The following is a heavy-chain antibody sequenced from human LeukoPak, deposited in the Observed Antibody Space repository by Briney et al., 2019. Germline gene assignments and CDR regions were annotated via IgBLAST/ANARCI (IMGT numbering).Heavy chain of an antibody. CDR1: GFTVSSNY. V-gene: IGHV3-11*01. Sequence: GGSLRLSCAASGFTVSSNYMSWIRQAPGKGLEWVSYISSSGSTIYYADSVKGRFTISRDNAKNSLYLQMNSLRAEDTAVYYCARDGSGWFGELYGMDVWGQGTTVTVSS. CDR2: ISSSGSTI. D-gene: IGHD3-10*01. J-gene: IGHJ6*02. CDR3: ARDGSGWFGELYGMDV.